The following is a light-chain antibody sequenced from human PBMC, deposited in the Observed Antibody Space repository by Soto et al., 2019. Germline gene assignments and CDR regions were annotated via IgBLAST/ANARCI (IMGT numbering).Light chain of an antibody. CDR2: DVS. CDR3: TSYTSDNMVVV. CDR1: ISDIGLYKF. Sequence: QSVLTQPASVSGSPGQSITISCTGTISDIGLYKFVSWYQHHPGKAPKLIIFDVSSRASGISNRFSGSKSGNTASLTISGLQAEDEADYYCTSYTSDNMVVVFGGGTKLTVL. J-gene: IGLJ2*01. V-gene: IGLV2-14*03.